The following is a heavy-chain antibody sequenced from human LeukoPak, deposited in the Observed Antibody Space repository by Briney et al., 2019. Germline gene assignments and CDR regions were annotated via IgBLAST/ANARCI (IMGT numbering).Heavy chain of an antibody. CDR3: ARQSPHYDFWSGHWYFDL. V-gene: IGHV4-59*11. CDR2: IYYSGST. D-gene: IGHD3-3*01. CDR1: GGSISSHY. Sequence: SETLSLTCTVSGGSISSHYWSWIRQPPGKGLEWIGYIYYSGSTNYSPSLKSRVTISVDTSKNQFSLKLSSVTAADTAVYYCARQSPHYDFWSGHWYFDLWGRGTLVTVSS. J-gene: IGHJ2*01.